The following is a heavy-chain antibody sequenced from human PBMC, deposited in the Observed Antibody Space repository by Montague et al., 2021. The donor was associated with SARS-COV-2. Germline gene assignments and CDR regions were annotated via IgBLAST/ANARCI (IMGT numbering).Heavy chain of an antibody. CDR3: ARDRPESWRISPGLAGLFATVVHSAGGMDV. CDR2: IQTSGTS. CDR1: GDSMTSGSHF. V-gene: IGHV4-61*09. J-gene: IGHJ6*02. D-gene: IGHD6-6*01. Sequence: TLSLTCTVPGDSMTSGSHFWTWIRQPAGKGLEWIGHIQTSGTSNYNPSLRDRITLSINTSRNQFSLQLRSVTAADTAIYYCARDRPESWRISPGLAGLFATVVHSAGGMDVWGRGTTVIVS.